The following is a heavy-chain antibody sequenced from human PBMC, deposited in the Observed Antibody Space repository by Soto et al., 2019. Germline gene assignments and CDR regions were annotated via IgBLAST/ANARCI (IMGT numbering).Heavy chain of an antibody. CDR3: ARVRTTLDFYYYYMDV. V-gene: IGHV4-59*08. D-gene: IGHD2-2*01. Sequence: SETLSLTCTVSGDSISDDYWTWIRQPPGKALEWIGYVYYSGSTSYNPSFKSRVTVSVDTSKTQFSLKLSSVTAADTAVYYCARVRTTLDFYYYYMDVWGIGTTVTVSS. CDR1: GDSISDDY. J-gene: IGHJ6*03. CDR2: VYYSGST.